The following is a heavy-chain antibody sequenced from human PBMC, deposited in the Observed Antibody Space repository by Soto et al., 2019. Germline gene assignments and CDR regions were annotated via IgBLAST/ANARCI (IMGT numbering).Heavy chain of an antibody. CDR1: GDSFSSSNW. D-gene: IGHD3-22*01. V-gene: IGHV4-4*02. CDR3: ARSPRRVDGKWFFDY. Sequence: QVQLQESGPGLVEPSGTLSLTCGVSGDSFSSSNWWNWILQPPGKGLEWIGDILHTGHTDYSPSLRSRITISIDTSKKEFSLHLTSVTATDTAVYYCARSPRRVDGKWFFDYWGPGALVTVSS. CDR2: ILHTGHT. J-gene: IGHJ4*02.